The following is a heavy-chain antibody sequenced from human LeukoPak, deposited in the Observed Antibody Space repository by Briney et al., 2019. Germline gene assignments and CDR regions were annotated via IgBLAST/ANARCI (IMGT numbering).Heavy chain of an antibody. CDR1: GYTFTSYA. Sequence: ASVKVSCKASGYTFTSYAVHWVRQAPGQRLEWMGWINAGNGNTKYSQKFQGRVTITRDTSASTAYMELSSLRSEDTAVYYCARDRGDYGFDPWGQGTLVTVSS. V-gene: IGHV1-3*01. CDR3: ARDRGDYGFDP. D-gene: IGHD4-17*01. J-gene: IGHJ5*02. CDR2: INAGNGNT.